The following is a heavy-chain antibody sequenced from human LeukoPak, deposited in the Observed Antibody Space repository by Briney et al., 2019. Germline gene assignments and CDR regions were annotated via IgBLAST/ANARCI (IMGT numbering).Heavy chain of an antibody. CDR1: GGTFSNSG. V-gene: IGHV1-69*06. CDR3: ARGREWNYGFWSGSYWFDP. D-gene: IGHD3-3*01. CDR2: ITPMFGTT. J-gene: IGHJ5*02. Sequence: ASVKVSCKASGGTFSNSGISWVRQAPGQGLEWVGGITPMFGTTNYAQKFQGRVTITADKSTSTAYMELSSLRSEDTAVYYCARGREWNYGFWSGSYWFDPWGQGTLVTVSS.